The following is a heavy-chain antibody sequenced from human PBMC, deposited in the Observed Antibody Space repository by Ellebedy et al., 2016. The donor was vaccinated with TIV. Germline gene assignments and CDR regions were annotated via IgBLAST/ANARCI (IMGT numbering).Heavy chain of an antibody. J-gene: IGHJ3*02. CDR3: AKDRSGYYHDAFDI. D-gene: IGHD2-21*01. CDR2: ISGSGGST. V-gene: IGHV3-23*01. Sequence: GESLKISXAASGFTFSSYTMSWVRQAPGKGLEWVSDISGSGGSTYYADSVKGRFTISRDNSKNTLYLQMNSLRAEDTALYYCAKDRSGYYHDAFDIWGQGTMVTVSS. CDR1: GFTFSSYT.